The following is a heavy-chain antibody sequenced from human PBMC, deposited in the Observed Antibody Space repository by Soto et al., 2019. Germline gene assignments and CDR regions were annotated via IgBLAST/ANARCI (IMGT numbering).Heavy chain of an antibody. CDR2: ISSSSSYT. CDR3: ARWVRYDGSGYWRYFDY. CDR1: GFTFSDYY. V-gene: IGHV3-11*06. J-gene: IGHJ4*02. D-gene: IGHD3-22*01. Sequence: PGGSLRLSCAASGFTFSDYYMSWIRQAPGKGLEWVSYISSSSSYTNYADSVKGRFTISRDNAKNSLYLQMNSLRAEDTAVYYCARWVRYDGSGYWRYFDYWGQGXLVTVPS.